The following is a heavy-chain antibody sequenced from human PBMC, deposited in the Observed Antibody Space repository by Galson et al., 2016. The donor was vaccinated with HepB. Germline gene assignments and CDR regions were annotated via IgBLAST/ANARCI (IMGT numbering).Heavy chain of an antibody. V-gene: IGHV3-30*18. Sequence: SLRLSCAASGFTFSGYGMHWVRQAPGKGLEWVAVISYDGSNEYYGDSVKGRFTISRDNSNNTLYLQVNSLRVEDTAVYYCAKDREWALLGGLDYWGQGTLVTVSS. D-gene: IGHD1-26*01. CDR3: AKDREWALLGGLDY. CDR2: ISYDGSNE. CDR1: GFTFSGYG. J-gene: IGHJ4*02.